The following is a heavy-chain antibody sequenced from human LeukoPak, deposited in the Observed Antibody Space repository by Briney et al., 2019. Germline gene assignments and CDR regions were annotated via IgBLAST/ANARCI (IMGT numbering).Heavy chain of an antibody. J-gene: IGHJ4*02. Sequence: GGSLRLSCAASGFTFSRYWMSWVRQAPGKGLEWVANIKPDGSEKYYVDSVKGRFTISRDNAKNSLYLQMNSLRAEDTAVYYCARDNSGSDPEHWARWGQGTLVTVSS. V-gene: IGHV3-7*05. CDR3: ARDNSGSDPEHWAR. CDR1: GFTFSRYW. CDR2: IKPDGSEK. D-gene: IGHD5-12*01.